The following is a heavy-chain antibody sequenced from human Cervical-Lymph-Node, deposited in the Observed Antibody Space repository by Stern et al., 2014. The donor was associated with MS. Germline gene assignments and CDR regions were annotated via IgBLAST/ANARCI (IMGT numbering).Heavy chain of an antibody. CDR2: IYLGDSET. CDR3: ARLPDSGGWYGIWYFDL. Sequence: VQLVQSGAEVKKPGESLKISCKGSGYSFTRDWIGWVRQTPGKGLEWMGIIYLGDSETRYSPSFQGPVTISDDKSISTAYLQWSSLKASDTAMYYCARLPDSGGWYGIWYFDLWGRGTLVTVSS. D-gene: IGHD6-19*01. J-gene: IGHJ2*01. V-gene: IGHV5-51*03. CDR1: GYSFTRDW.